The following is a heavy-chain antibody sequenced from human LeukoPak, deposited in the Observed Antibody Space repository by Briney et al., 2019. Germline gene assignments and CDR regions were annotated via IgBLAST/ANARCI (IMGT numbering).Heavy chain of an antibody. Sequence: GASVTVSCKASGYTFTVYYMYWVRQAPGQGLEWMGLIYPNSGDTNYAQKFQGRVTMTMDTSISTAYMELSGLRSDDTAVYYCARDGQSMMVEFDLWGQGTLVTVSS. CDR3: ARDGQSMMVEFDL. CDR1: GYTFTVYY. J-gene: IGHJ4*02. V-gene: IGHV1-2*02. D-gene: IGHD2-15*01. CDR2: IYPNSGDT.